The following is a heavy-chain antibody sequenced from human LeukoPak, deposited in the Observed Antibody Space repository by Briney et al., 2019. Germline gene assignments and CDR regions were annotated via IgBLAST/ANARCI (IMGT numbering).Heavy chain of an antibody. Sequence: GGSLRLSCAASGFTFSSYAMHWVRQAPGKGLEWVPVISYDGSNKYYADSVKGRFTISRDNSKNTLYLQMNSLRAEDTAVYYCARDHRGVRDYFDYWGQGTLVTVSS. CDR1: GFTFSSYA. D-gene: IGHD3-10*01. V-gene: IGHV3-30-3*01. CDR2: ISYDGSNK. CDR3: ARDHRGVRDYFDY. J-gene: IGHJ4*02.